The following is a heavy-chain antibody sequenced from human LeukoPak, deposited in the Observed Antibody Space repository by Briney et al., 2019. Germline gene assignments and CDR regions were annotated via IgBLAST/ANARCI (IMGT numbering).Heavy chain of an antibody. CDR3: ARGDYGALPFDY. Sequence: PSETLSLTCAVYGGSFSGYYWSWIRQPPGKGLEWIGEINHSGSTNYNPSLKSRVAISVDTSKNQFSLKLSSVTAAATAVYYCARGDYGALPFDYWGQGTLVTVSS. CDR1: GGSFSGYY. CDR2: INHSGST. J-gene: IGHJ4*02. V-gene: IGHV4-34*01. D-gene: IGHD4-17*01.